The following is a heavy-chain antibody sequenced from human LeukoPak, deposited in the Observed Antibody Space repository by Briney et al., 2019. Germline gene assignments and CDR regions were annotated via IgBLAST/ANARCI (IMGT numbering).Heavy chain of an antibody. D-gene: IGHD6-6*01. Sequence: PGGSLRLSCAASGFTFSSFGMHWVRQAPGKGLEYVSAITSSGGSTYYADSVKGRFTISRDNSKNTLYLQMSSLRVDDTAVYYCTGFAARGDAFDIWGQGTMVSVSS. CDR3: TGFAARGDAFDI. V-gene: IGHV3-64D*06. J-gene: IGHJ3*02. CDR2: ITSSGGST. CDR1: GFTFSSFG.